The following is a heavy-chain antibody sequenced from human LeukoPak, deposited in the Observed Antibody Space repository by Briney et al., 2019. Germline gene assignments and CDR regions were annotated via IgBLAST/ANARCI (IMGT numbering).Heavy chain of an antibody. V-gene: IGHV2-5*02. D-gene: IGHD1/OR15-1a*01. CDR3: AHRRPGHLTGWDNSYFDN. J-gene: IGHJ4*02. Sequence: SGPTLVNPTQTLTLTCTFSGFSLYSSGVGVGWIRQPPGKALEWLAVIYWDDDKRYNPSLRSRLTMSKDASKGQVFLVMSNMDPVDTATYYCAHRRPGHLTGWDNSYFDNWGPGTLVTVSS. CDR2: IYWDDDK. CDR1: GFSLYSSGVG.